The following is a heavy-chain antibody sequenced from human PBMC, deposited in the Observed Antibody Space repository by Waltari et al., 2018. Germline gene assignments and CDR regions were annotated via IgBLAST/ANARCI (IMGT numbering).Heavy chain of an antibody. D-gene: IGHD2-15*01. V-gene: IGHV4-4*02. J-gene: IGHJ4*02. CDR1: GHPMSSSDW. CDR2: IQRSGRT. CDR3: ARDRGRGIYLDS. Sequence: QMQLQESGPGLVKPSGTLSLPCPVSGHPMSSSDWWRWVRQSPEKGLEWIGQIQRSGRTNYNPSLESRVTVSIDTSNNQFSLKVTSTTAADTAVYYCARDRGRGIYLDSWGRGTLVTVSP.